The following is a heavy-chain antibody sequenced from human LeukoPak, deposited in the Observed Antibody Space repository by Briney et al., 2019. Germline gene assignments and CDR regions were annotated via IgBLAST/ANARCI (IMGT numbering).Heavy chain of an antibody. D-gene: IGHD3-3*01. Sequence: ASETLSLTCAVYGGSFSGYYWSWIRQPPGKGREWIGEINHSGSTNYNPSLKSRVTISVDTSKNQFSLKLSSVTAADTAVYYCARVERIFVDYWGQGTLVTVSS. J-gene: IGHJ4*02. CDR1: GGSFSGYY. CDR2: INHSGST. V-gene: IGHV4-34*01. CDR3: ARVERIFVDY.